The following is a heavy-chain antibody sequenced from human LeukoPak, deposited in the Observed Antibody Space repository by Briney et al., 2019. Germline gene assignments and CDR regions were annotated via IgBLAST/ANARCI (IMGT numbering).Heavy chain of an antibody. CDR3: ARDGPDIVVVPAAIDY. CDR2: INPNSGGT. V-gene: IGHV1-2*02. D-gene: IGHD2-2*01. Sequence: GASVKVSCKASGYTFTGYYMHWVRQAPGQGLEWMGWINPNSGGTNHAQKFQGRVTMTRDTSISTAYMELSRLRSDDTAVYYCARDGPDIVVVPAAIDYWGQGTLVTVSS. J-gene: IGHJ4*02. CDR1: GYTFTGYY.